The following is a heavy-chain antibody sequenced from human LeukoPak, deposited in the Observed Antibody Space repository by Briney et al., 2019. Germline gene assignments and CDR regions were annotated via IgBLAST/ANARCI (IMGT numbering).Heavy chain of an antibody. V-gene: IGHV2-5*02. D-gene: IGHD5-24*01. CDR2: ISWDDDN. CDR3: AHRRGDGFIDY. J-gene: IGHJ4*02. Sequence: SGPTLVNPTQTLTLTCTFSEFSLSTTGVGVGWIRQPPGKALKRLEPISWDDDNRYSTSLKSRLTITKYTSKNQVVITMTNMDPVDTATYYCAHRRGDGFIDYWGQGTLVTVSS. CDR1: EFSLSTTGVG.